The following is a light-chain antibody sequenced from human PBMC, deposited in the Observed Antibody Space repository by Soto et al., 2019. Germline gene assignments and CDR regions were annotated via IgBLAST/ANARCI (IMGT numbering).Light chain of an antibody. Sequence: QSALTQPASVSGSPGQSITISCTGTSSDVGGYNYVSWYQQHPGKAPELMIYEVSNRPSGVSDRFSGSKSVNTVSLTISGIWAGDVVDYYFSAFTSINTWVFGGGSKLTVL. J-gene: IGLJ3*02. CDR2: EVS. CDR1: SSDVGGYNY. CDR3: SAFTSINTWV. V-gene: IGLV2-14*01.